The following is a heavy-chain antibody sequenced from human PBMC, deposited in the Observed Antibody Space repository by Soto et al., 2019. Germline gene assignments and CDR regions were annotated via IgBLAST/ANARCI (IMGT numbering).Heavy chain of an antibody. V-gene: IGHV1-69*01. D-gene: IGHD1-26*01. CDR2: IIPIFGTA. Sequence: QVQLVQSGAEVKKPGSSVKVSCKASGGTFSSYAISWVRQAPGQGLEWMGGIIPIFGTANYAQKFQGRVTITADESTRTAYMELSSLRSEDTAVYYCERPRRGSYYYYYYGMDGWGQGTTVTVSS. J-gene: IGHJ6*02. CDR3: ERPRRGSYYYYYYGMDG. CDR1: GGTFSSYA.